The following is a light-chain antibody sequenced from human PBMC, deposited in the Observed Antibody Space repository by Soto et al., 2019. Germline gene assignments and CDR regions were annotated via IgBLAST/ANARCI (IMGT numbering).Light chain of an antibody. CDR2: KAS. Sequence: DFQMTQSPSTLSASVGDRVTITCRASQSIRSWLAWYQQKPGKAPKLLIYKASSLESGVPSRFSGSGSGTEFTLTISSLQPDDFATYYCQQYNSYSLYTFGQGTKLEIK. CDR1: QSIRSW. CDR3: QQYNSYSLYT. J-gene: IGKJ2*01. V-gene: IGKV1-5*03.